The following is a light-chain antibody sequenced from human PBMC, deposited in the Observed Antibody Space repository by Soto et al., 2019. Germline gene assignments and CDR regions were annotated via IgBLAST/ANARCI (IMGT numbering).Light chain of an antibody. Sequence: DIQMTQSPSSLSAYVGDRVTITCRASQSIGKYLNWYQQKPGIAPKLLVHSASTLQSGVPSRFSGIGSGSDFTFTITSLQPEDRATYFCQQSYSTGLTFGGGTKVDIK. V-gene: IGKV1-39*01. CDR3: QQSYSTGLT. CDR2: SAS. J-gene: IGKJ4*01. CDR1: QSIGKY.